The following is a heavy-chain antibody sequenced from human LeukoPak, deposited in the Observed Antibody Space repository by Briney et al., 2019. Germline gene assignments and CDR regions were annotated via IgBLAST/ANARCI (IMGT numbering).Heavy chain of an antibody. CDR1: GGSVNNFY. Sequence: PSETLSLTCTFSGGSVNNFYWSWIRQPPGKGLEWIGHIYYSGDTNFNPSLKSRVTMSVDTSKNQFSLKVNSVTAADTAVYYCARGASGPFGYWGQGTLVTVSS. J-gene: IGHJ4*02. CDR2: IYYSGDT. D-gene: IGHD6-19*01. CDR3: ARGASGPFGY. V-gene: IGHV4-59*02.